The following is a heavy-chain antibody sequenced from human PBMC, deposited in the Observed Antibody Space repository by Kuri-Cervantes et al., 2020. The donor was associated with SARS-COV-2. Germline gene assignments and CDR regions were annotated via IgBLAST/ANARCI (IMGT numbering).Heavy chain of an antibody. V-gene: IGHV3-64D*06. CDR3: ARAVSGGNSHYDF. CDR2: INSNGGSI. Sequence: GGSLRLSCSASGLSFGNSVMHWVRQAPGKGLQYVSSINSNGGSIYHTDSVKGRFTISRDNSKNTLYLQMSSLRAEDTAVYYCARAVSGGNSHYDFWGQGALVTVSS. J-gene: IGHJ4*02. CDR1: GLSFGNSV. D-gene: IGHD4-23*01.